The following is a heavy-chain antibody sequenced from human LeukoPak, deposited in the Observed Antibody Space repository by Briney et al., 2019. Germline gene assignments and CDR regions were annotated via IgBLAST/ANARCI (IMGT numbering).Heavy chain of an antibody. Sequence: PGGSLRLSCVASGFTFSSYWMHRVRQAPGKGLVWVSRMNSDGSSTSYADSVKGRFTISRDNSKNTLYLQMNSLRAEDTAVYYCAKDSKGIQLWSYYFDYWGQGTLVTVSS. D-gene: IGHD5-18*01. CDR1: GFTFSSYW. V-gene: IGHV3-74*01. J-gene: IGHJ4*02. CDR2: MNSDGSST. CDR3: AKDSKGIQLWSYYFDY.